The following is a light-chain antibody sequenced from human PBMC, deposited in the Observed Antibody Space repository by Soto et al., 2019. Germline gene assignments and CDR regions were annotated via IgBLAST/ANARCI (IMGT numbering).Light chain of an antibody. CDR2: GAS. CDR1: QNISSN. Sequence: EIVMTQSPATLSVSPGERATLSCRASQNISSNLAWYQQKPGQAPRVLIDGASTRATGIPAWVSGSGSGTEITLTTRSLQSEDFAVYYCQQYNNWLWTFGQGTKVEIK. J-gene: IGKJ1*01. V-gene: IGKV3-15*01. CDR3: QQYNNWLWT.